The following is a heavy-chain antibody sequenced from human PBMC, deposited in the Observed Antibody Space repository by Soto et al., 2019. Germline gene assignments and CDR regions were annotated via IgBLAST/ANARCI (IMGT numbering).Heavy chain of an antibody. J-gene: IGHJ6*02. V-gene: IGHV1-69*01. Sequence: QVQLVQSGAEVKKPESSVKVSCKASGGTLSSYVISWVRQAPGQGLEWMGGIIPVFGTVNYAQKLQGRVTITADESTTTADSELRSLRAEDAAVYYCARAQKIQLWASGMDVWGQGTTVTVSS. CDR1: GGTLSSYV. CDR3: ARAQKIQLWASGMDV. D-gene: IGHD5-18*01. CDR2: IIPVFGTV.